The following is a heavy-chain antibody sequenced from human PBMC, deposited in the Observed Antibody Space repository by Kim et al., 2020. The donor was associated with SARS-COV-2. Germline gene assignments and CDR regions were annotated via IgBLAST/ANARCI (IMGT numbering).Heavy chain of an antibody. Sequence: GESLKISCKGSGYSFTSYWIGWVRQMPGKGLEWMGIIYPGDSDTRYSPSFQGQVTISADKSISTAYLQWSSLKASDTAMYYCARAYGVTTFADAFDIWGQGTMVTVSS. CDR2: IYPGDSDT. D-gene: IGHD4-4*01. J-gene: IGHJ3*02. CDR3: ARAYGVTTFADAFDI. V-gene: IGHV5-51*01. CDR1: GYSFTSYW.